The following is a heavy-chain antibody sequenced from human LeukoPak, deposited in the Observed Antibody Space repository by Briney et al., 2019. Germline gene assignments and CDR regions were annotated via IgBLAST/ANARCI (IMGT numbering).Heavy chain of an antibody. CDR1: GFTFSSYG. Sequence: GGSLRLSCAASGFTFSSYGMYWVRQAPGKGPEWVALASGDGIHKQYAASVQGRFTISRDNSEGTVYLEMNSLKDGDTGIYYCARAVSSSWYAAYWGHGTRVTVSS. V-gene: IGHV3-30*12. CDR3: ARAVSSSWYAAY. J-gene: IGHJ4*01. D-gene: IGHD6-13*01. CDR2: ASGDGIHK.